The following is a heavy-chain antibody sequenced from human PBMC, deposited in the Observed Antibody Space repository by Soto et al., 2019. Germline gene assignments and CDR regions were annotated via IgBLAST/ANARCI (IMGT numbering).Heavy chain of an antibody. V-gene: IGHV3-74*03. J-gene: IGHJ6*04. CDR2: RSSDGFGT. CDR3: PMLNSGSQPYSGMDF. D-gene: IGHD1-26*01. CDR1: GFTLSGYC. Sequence: GGSLRLSCTASGFTLSGYCMHWGRQGPGRGLELVSLRSSDGFGTAYSDSAKGRFHISRDNTRNTLFLQMNGLRAEDTTTDYSPMLNSGSQPYSGMDFWGKGTRVTAS.